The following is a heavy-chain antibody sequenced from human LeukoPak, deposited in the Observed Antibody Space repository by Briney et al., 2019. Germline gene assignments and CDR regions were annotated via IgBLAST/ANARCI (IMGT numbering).Heavy chain of an antibody. Sequence: GESLKISCKGSGYSFTSYWIGWVRQMPGKGLEWMGIIYPGDSDTRYSPSFQGQVTISADKSISTAYLQWSSLKASDTAMYYCARHRDCSGGSCPFDYWGQGTLVTVSS. J-gene: IGHJ4*02. CDR2: IYPGDSDT. CDR3: ARHRDCSGGSCPFDY. CDR1: GYSFTSYW. V-gene: IGHV5-51*01. D-gene: IGHD2-15*01.